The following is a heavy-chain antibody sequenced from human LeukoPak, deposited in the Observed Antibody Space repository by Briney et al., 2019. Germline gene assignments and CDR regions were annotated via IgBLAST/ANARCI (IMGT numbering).Heavy chain of an antibody. V-gene: IGHV3-48*01. CDR2: ISSSSSTI. CDR3: AKPRRGSMIVVVILPSACSS. J-gene: IGHJ5*02. D-gene: IGHD3-22*01. CDR1: GFTFSSYS. Sequence: GGSLRLSCAASGFTFSSYSMNWVRQAPGKGLEWVSYISSSSSTIYYADSVKGRFTISRDNAKNSLHLQMNSLRAEDTAVYYRAKPRRGSMIVVVILPSACSSWGQGTLVTVSS.